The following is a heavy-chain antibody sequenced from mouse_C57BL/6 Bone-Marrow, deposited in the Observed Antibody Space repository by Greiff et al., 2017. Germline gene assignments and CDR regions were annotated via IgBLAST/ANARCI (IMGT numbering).Heavy chain of an antibody. CDR1: GFTFSDYY. V-gene: IGHV5-12*01. CDR2: ISNGGGST. Sequence: EVMLVESGGGLVQPGGSLKLSCAASGFTFSDYYMYWVRQTPEKRLEWVAYISNGGGSTYYPDTVKGRFTISRDNAKNTLYLQMSRLKSEDTAMYYCARRRGEYYSNCYWYFDVWGTGTTVTVSS. CDR3: ARRRGEYYSNCYWYFDV. J-gene: IGHJ1*03. D-gene: IGHD2-5*01.